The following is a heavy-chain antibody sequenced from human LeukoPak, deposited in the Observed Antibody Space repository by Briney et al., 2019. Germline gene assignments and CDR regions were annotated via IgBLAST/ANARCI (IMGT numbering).Heavy chain of an antibody. CDR1: GRSIRPFP. D-gene: IGHD3-10*01. CDR3: ARDQPWFGESLGMDV. V-gene: IGHV3-21*01. Sequence: PGGSLRLSCAASGRSIRPFPMIWVRQPPGKGLEWLSFIGSGSSDIYYADSIKGRFSVFRADARESLYLQMDSLRAEDTAVYYCARDQPWFGESLGMDVWGQGTTVTVSS. CDR2: IGSGSSDI. J-gene: IGHJ6*02.